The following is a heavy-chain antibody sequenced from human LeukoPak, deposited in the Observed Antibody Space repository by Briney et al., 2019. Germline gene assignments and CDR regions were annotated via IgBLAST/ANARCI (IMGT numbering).Heavy chain of an antibody. J-gene: IGHJ4*02. D-gene: IGHD1-26*01. V-gene: IGHV1-69*13. Sequence: ASVKVSCKASGGTFSRYAISWVRQAPGQGLEWMGGYIPMFGTANCAQNFQNRVTITADESTSTFSMEVSSLRPEDTAVYFCAGASSKWELSFWGQGTLVTVSS. CDR2: YIPMFGTA. CDR3: AGASSKWELSF. CDR1: GGTFSRYA.